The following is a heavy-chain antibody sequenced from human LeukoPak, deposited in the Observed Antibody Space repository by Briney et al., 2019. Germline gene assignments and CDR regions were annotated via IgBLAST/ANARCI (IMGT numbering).Heavy chain of an antibody. Sequence: ASVEVSXKASGYTFTSYYMHWVRQAPGQGLEWIGIINPSGGSTSYAQKFQGRVTMTRDTSTSTVYMELSSLRSEDTAVYYCARESGDSSGYYYYYYYMDVWGKGTTVTVSS. D-gene: IGHD3-22*01. CDR3: ARESGDSSGYYYYYYYMDV. CDR2: INPSGGST. J-gene: IGHJ6*03. CDR1: GYTFTSYY. V-gene: IGHV1-46*01.